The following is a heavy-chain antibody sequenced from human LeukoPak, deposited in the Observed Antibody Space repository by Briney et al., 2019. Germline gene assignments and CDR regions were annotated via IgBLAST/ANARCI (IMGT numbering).Heavy chain of an antibody. V-gene: IGHV1-69*13. CDR1: GGTFSSYA. CDR3: ARYCSGGSCYSPAPSYGMDV. Sequence: GASVKVSCKASGGTFSSYAISWVRQAPGQGLEWMGGIIPIFGTANYAQKFHGRVTITADESTSTAYMQVSSLRSEDTAVYYCARYCSGGSCYSPAPSYGMDVWGQGTTVTVSS. J-gene: IGHJ6*02. D-gene: IGHD2-15*01. CDR2: IIPIFGTA.